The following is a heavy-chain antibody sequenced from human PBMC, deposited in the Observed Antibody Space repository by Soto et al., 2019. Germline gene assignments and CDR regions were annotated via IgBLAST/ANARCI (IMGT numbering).Heavy chain of an antibody. CDR1: GFSFDDFV. J-gene: IGHJ4*02. D-gene: IGHD2-21*02. CDR2: VSWNSGAK. Sequence: GGSLRLSCVASGFSFDDFVMNWVRQRPGKGLEWVSSVSWNSGAKLYADSVKGRFAISRDSAKKSVYLQMNSLRPDDTAFYYCAKGVVTAAPALDYWGQGTLVTVSS. V-gene: IGHV3-9*01. CDR3: AKGVVTAAPALDY.